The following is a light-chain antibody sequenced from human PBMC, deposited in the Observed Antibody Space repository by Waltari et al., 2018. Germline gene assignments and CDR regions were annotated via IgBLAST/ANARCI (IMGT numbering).Light chain of an antibody. CDR1: QSVVYSFNNKDY. V-gene: IGKV4-1*01. CDR2: WAS. CDR3: QQYDNTPYT. Sequence: DIAMTQSPDSLPVSLGETATTNCNSSQSVVYSFNNKDYIAWYQQKPGQPPKLLIYWASTRASGVPDRFSGSGSGTDFTLTISNLQAEDVAVYYCQQYDNTPYTFGQGTRLEIK. J-gene: IGKJ2*01.